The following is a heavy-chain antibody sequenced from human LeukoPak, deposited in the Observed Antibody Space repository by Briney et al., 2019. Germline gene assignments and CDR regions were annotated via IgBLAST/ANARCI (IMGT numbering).Heavy chain of an antibody. CDR1: GGSNSSYY. D-gene: IGHD6-13*01. Sequence: SETLSLTCTVSGGSNSSYYWSWIRQPAGQGLEWIGRIYTSGSTNYNPSLKSRVTMSVDTSKNQFSLKLSSVTAADTAVYYCARDLSAAGHFDYWGQGTLVTVSS. CDR3: ARDLSAAGHFDY. CDR2: IYTSGST. V-gene: IGHV4-4*07. J-gene: IGHJ4*02.